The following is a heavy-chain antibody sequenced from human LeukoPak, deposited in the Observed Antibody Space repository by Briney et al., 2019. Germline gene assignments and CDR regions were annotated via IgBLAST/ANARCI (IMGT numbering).Heavy chain of an antibody. D-gene: IGHD3-22*01. CDR1: GFTFTNYE. J-gene: IGHJ4*02. CDR2: ISSSGTTI. V-gene: IGHV3-48*03. CDR3: ARDNYDSSTPYYFDY. Sequence: GGSLRLSCAASGFTFTNYEMTWVRQAPGKGLEWVSYISSSGTTIYYADSVKGRFTISRDNAKNSLYLQMNSLRAEDTAVYYCARDNYDSSTPYYFDYWGQGTLVTVSS.